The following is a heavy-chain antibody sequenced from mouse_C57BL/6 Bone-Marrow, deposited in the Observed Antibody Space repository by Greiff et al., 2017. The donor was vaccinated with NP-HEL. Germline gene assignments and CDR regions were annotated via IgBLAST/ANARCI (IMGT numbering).Heavy chain of an antibody. Sequence: VQLKESGGDLVKPGGSLKLSCAASGFTFSSYGMSWVRQTPDKRLEWVATISSGGSYTYYPDSVKGRFTISRDNAKNTLYLQMSSLKSEDTAMYYCVRRFRGYYAMDYWGQGTSVTVSS. CDR3: VRRFRGYYAMDY. J-gene: IGHJ4*01. CDR1: GFTFSSYG. CDR2: ISSGGSYT. D-gene: IGHD3-3*01. V-gene: IGHV5-6*01.